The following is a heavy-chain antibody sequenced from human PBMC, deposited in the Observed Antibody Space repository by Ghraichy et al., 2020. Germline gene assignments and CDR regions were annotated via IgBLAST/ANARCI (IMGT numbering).Heavy chain of an antibody. CDR1: GFTFSSYS. D-gene: IGHD1-7*01. J-gene: IGHJ4*02. V-gene: IGHV3-21*01. Sequence: ESLNISCAASGFTFSSYSMNWVRQAPGKGLEWVSSISSSSSYIYYADSVKGRFTISRDNAKNSLYLQMNSLRAEDTAVYYCARAGTTSYFDYWGQGTLVTVSS. CDR3: ARAGTTSYFDY. CDR2: ISSSSSYI.